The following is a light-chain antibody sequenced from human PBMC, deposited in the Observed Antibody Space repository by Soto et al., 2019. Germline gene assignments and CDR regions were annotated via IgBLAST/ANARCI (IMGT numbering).Light chain of an antibody. CDR3: SSFVGSPVV. CDR1: SSDIGAYNY. CDR2: EVS. J-gene: IGLJ2*01. Sequence: QSVLTQPPSASGSPGQSVAISCTGTSSDIGAYNYVSWYQQHPGKVPKLLIYEVSKRPSGVPDRFSGSKSGNTASLTVSGLQAEDEADYYCSSFVGSPVVFGGGTKLTVL. V-gene: IGLV2-8*01.